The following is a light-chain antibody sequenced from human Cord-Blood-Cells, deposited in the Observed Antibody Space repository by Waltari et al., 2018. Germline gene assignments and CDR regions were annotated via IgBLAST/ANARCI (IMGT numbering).Light chain of an antibody. CDR2: GAS. Sequence: EIVLTQSPGTLSLSPGERATLACRASQSVSSSYLAWYQQKPGHAPMLLIYGASSRATGIPDRLSGSGSGTDFTLTISRLEPEDFAVYYCQQYGSSPYSFGQGTKLEIK. V-gene: IGKV3-20*01. CDR3: QQYGSSPYS. CDR1: QSVSSSY. J-gene: IGKJ2*03.